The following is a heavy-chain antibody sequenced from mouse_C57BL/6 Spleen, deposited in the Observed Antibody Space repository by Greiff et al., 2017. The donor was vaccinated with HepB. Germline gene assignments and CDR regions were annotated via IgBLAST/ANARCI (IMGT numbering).Heavy chain of an antibody. Sequence: QVQLQQPGTELVKPGASVKLSCKASGYTFTSYWMHWVKQRPGQGLEWIGNINPSNGGTNYNEKFKSKATLNVDKSSSTAYMQLSSLTSEDSAVYYCARWGITTVVAHYFDYWGQGTTLTVSS. CDR2: INPSNGGT. CDR3: ARWGITTVVAHYFDY. J-gene: IGHJ2*01. V-gene: IGHV1-53*01. D-gene: IGHD1-1*01. CDR1: GYTFTSYW.